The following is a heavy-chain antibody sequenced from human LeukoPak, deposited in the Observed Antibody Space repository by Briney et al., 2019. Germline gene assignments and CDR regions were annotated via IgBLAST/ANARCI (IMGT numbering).Heavy chain of an antibody. D-gene: IGHD2-2*01. Sequence: ASVKVSCKASGYTFTGYYMHWVRQAPGQGLEWMGWINPNSGGTNYAQKFQGRVTMTRDTSISTAYMELSRLRSDDTAVYYCARDLYCSSTSCYYNAYYYYCGMDVWGQGTTVTVSS. CDR1: GYTFTGYY. V-gene: IGHV1-2*02. CDR2: INPNSGGT. CDR3: ARDLYCSSTSCYYNAYYYYCGMDV. J-gene: IGHJ6*02.